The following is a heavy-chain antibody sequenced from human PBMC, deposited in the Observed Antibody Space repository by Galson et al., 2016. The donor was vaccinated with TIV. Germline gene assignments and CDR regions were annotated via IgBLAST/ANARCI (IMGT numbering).Heavy chain of an antibody. CDR1: GASLRGYY. CDR2: ISHRGSP. V-gene: IGHV4-34*01. D-gene: IGHD3-3*02. Sequence: ETLSLTCVVNGASLRGYYWSWVRQSPGKGLEWIGDISHRGSPNYSSSLKSRGTISEDPSNNKVSLILSSVTAADTAVYFCARDGIDGMDVWGPGTTVIVSS. J-gene: IGHJ6*02. CDR3: ARDGIDGMDV.